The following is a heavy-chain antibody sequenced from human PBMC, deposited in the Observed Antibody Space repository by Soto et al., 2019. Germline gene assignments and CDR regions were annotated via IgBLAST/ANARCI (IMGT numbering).Heavy chain of an antibody. D-gene: IGHD3-22*01. Sequence: GASVKVSCKASGGTFSSYAISWVRQAPGQGLEWMGGIIPIFGTANYAQKFQGRVTITADESTSTAYMELSSLRSEDTAVYYCARGPYDSSGYYHHFDYWGQGTLVTVSS. CDR1: GGTFSSYA. CDR3: ARGPYDSSGYYHHFDY. V-gene: IGHV1-69*13. J-gene: IGHJ4*02. CDR2: IIPIFGTA.